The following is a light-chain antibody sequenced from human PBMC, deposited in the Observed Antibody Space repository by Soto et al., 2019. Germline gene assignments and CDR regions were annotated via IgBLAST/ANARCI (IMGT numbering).Light chain of an antibody. Sequence: QSALTQPASVSGSPGQSITISCTGTSSDVGAYNSVAWYQHNPGKAPKLMIYDVSNRPSGVSSRFSGSKSANTASLSISGLQADDEADYYCSSYTSSSTLVFGTRTKQTVL. V-gene: IGLV2-14*01. CDR3: SSYTSSSTLV. J-gene: IGLJ1*01. CDR1: SSDVGAYNS. CDR2: DVS.